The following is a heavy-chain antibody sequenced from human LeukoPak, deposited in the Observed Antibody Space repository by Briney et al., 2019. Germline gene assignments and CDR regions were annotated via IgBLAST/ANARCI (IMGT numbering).Heavy chain of an antibody. D-gene: IGHD2-2*02. V-gene: IGHV1-69*13. CDR2: IIPIFGTA. CDR3: ARDQAYCSSTSCYIRSFDY. J-gene: IGHJ4*02. Sequence: SVKVSCTASGGTFSSYAISWVRQAPGQGLEWMGGIIPIFGTANYAQKFQGRVTITADESTSTAYMELSSLRSEDTAVYYCARDQAYCSSTSCYIRSFDYWGQGTLVTVSS. CDR1: GGTFSSYA.